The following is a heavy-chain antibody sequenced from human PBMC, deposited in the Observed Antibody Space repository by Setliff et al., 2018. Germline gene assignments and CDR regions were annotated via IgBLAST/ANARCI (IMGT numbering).Heavy chain of an antibody. CDR1: GGSFSGYY. J-gene: IGHJ3*02. Sequence: SETLSLTCAVYGGSFSGYYWTWIRQPPGKGLEWIGEIYHSGSTNYNPSLKSRVTISVDTSKNQFSLKLSSVTAADTAVYYCARDPLTTNRRRAFDIWGQGTMVTVSS. CDR3: ARDPLTTNRRRAFDI. V-gene: IGHV4-34*01. D-gene: IGHD4-17*01. CDR2: IYHSGST.